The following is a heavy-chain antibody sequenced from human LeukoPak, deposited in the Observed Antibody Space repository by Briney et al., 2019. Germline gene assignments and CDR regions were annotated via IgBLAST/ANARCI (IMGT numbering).Heavy chain of an antibody. J-gene: IGHJ4*02. CDR2: ISSSGSTI. CDR1: GFTFSTYE. D-gene: IGHD5-18*01. Sequence: TGGSLRLSCAASGFTFSTYEMNWVRQAPGKGLDWVSYISSSGSTIYYADSVKGRFTISRENAKNSLYLQMNSLRAEDTAVYYCARVLSGYSYPFDYWGQGTLVTVSS. V-gene: IGHV3-48*03. CDR3: ARVLSGYSYPFDY.